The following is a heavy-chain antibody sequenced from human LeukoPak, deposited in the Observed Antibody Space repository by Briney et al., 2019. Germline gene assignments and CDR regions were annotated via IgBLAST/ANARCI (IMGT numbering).Heavy chain of an antibody. J-gene: IGHJ4*02. Sequence: GGSLRLSCAASGFTFSSYGMHWVRQAPGKGLEWVAFIRYDGSNKYYADSVKGRFTISRDDSENTLYLQMNSLRAEDTAVYYCAKSGLNRFDYWGQGTLVTVSS. D-gene: IGHD2-15*01. V-gene: IGHV3-30*02. CDR2: IRYDGSNK. CDR3: AKSGLNRFDY. CDR1: GFTFSSYG.